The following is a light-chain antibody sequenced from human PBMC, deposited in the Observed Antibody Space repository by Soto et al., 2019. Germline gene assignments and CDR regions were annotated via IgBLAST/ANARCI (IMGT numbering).Light chain of an antibody. J-gene: IGLJ1*01. CDR1: SSDVGSYNR. CDR2: EVN. V-gene: IGLV2-18*01. CDR3: SLYISGSTYV. Sequence: QSALTQPPSVSGSPGQSVTISCTGTSSDVGSYNRLSWYQQPPGTAPKLIMYEVNTRPSGVPDRFSASESGSTASLTIAGLQAEDEDDYYCSLYISGSTYVFGTGTKLTVL.